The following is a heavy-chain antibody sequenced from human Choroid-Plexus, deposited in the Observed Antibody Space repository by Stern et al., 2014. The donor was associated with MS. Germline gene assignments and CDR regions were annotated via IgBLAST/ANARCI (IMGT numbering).Heavy chain of an antibody. Sequence: VQLVESGGGVVQPGRPLRLSCVASGFTFGSCAMHRVRQAPGKGLGWVAGVSYDGSNKYYADSVKGRFTISRDNSQNTLYMQMSSLRPEDTAVYYCAKDRQYLAYFFDHWGQGSLVTVSS. D-gene: IGHD2/OR15-2a*01. J-gene: IGHJ5*02. CDR3: AKDRQYLAYFFDH. CDR2: VSYDGSNK. CDR1: GFTFGSCA. V-gene: IGHV3-30*18.